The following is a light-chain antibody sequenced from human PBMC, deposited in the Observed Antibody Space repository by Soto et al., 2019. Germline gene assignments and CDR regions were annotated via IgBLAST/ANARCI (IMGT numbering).Light chain of an antibody. CDR2: DAS. CDR3: HQYGSSRWT. J-gene: IGKJ1*01. V-gene: IGKV3-20*01. Sequence: EIVLTQSPGTLSLSPGERATLSCRASQSVSGSSFTWYQQKPDQAPRLLIYDASNKATGIPDRFSGSESGTDFTLTISRLEPEDFAVYYCHQYGSSRWTFGQGAKVEI. CDR1: QSVSGSS.